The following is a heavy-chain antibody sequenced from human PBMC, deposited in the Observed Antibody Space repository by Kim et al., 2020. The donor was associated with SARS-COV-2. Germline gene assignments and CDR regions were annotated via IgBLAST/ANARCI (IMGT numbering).Heavy chain of an antibody. D-gene: IGHD3-10*01. Sequence: SVKVSCKASGGTFSSYTISWVRQAPGQGLEWMGRIIPILGIANYAQKFQGRVTITADKSTSTAYMELSSLRSEDTAVYYCASASGTGDLDYYYYYGMDVWGQGTTVTVSS. CDR3: ASASGTGDLDYYYYYGMDV. J-gene: IGHJ6*02. V-gene: IGHV1-69*02. CDR2: IIPILGIA. CDR1: GGTFSSYT.